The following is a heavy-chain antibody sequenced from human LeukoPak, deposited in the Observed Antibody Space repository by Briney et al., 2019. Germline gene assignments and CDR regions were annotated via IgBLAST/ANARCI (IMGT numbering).Heavy chain of an antibody. CDR2: ISAYNGNT. J-gene: IGHJ3*01. CDR3: AKYISSSAAFDV. CDR1: GYTFTSYG. Sequence: ASVKVSCKASGYTFTSYGISWVRQAPGQGLEWMGWISAYNGNTNYAQKLQGRVTMTTDTSTSTAYMELRSLRSGDTAVYYCAKYISSSAAFDVWAKGQWSPSLQ. D-gene: IGHD1-1*01. V-gene: IGHV1-18*01.